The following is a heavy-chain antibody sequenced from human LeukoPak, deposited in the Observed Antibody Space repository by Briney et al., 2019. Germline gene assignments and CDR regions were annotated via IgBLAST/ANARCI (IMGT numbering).Heavy chain of an antibody. Sequence: ASVKVSCKASGYTFTSYDINWVRQATGQGLEWMGWMNPNSGNTGYAQKFQGRVTITRTTSISTAYMELSSLRSEDTAVYYCARGPTYYDFWSGYWDYYYYMDVWGKGTTATVSS. D-gene: IGHD3-3*01. CDR3: ARGPTYYDFWSGYWDYYYYMDV. CDR1: GYTFTSYD. CDR2: MNPNSGNT. V-gene: IGHV1-8*03. J-gene: IGHJ6*03.